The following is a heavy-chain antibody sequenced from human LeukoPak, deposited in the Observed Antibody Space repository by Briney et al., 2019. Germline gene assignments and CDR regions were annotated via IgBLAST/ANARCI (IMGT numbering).Heavy chain of an antibody. Sequence: GASVKVSCKASGYTFTDYAMNWARQAPGQGLEWMGWINTNTGNPTYAQGFTGRFVFSLDTSVSTAYLQISSLKAEDTAVYYCAKLGYCSGGSCYGFDYWGQGTLVTVSS. J-gene: IGHJ4*02. CDR1: GYTFTDYA. V-gene: IGHV7-4-1*02. CDR3: AKLGYCSGGSCYGFDY. D-gene: IGHD2-15*01. CDR2: INTNTGNP.